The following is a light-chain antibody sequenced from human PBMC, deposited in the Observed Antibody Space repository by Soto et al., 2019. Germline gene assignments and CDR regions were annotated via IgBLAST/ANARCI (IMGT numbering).Light chain of an antibody. CDR1: QSVSSSY. CDR2: GAS. J-gene: IGKJ1*01. CDR3: QQYGSSPGT. Sequence: ENVFTQTPCSLALSPGERATLSCRASQSVSSSYLAWYQQKPGQAPRLLIYGASSRATGIPDRFSGSGSGTDFTLTISRLEPEDFAVYYCQQYGSSPGTFGQGTKVDIK. V-gene: IGKV3-20*01.